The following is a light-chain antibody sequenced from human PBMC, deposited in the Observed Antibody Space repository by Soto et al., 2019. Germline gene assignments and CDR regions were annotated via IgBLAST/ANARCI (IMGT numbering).Light chain of an antibody. CDR1: QSVSIY. V-gene: IGKV3-11*01. CDR3: QHRSNWPLT. CDR2: DTS. J-gene: IGKJ4*01. Sequence: EIVLTQSPATLSLSPGERATLSCRASQSVSIYLAWYQQKPGQAPRLLMYDTSNRATGIPARFSGSGSGTDFTLTISSLEPEDFAVYYCQHRSNWPLTFGGGTKVEIK.